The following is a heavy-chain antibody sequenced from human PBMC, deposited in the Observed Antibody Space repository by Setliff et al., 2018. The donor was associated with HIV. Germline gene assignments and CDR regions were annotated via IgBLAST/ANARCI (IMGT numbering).Heavy chain of an antibody. Sequence: ASVKVSCKASGGTFSSYAISWVRQAPGQGLEWMGWISPYNGNTNYAQKLHGRVTMTTDTSTSTAYMELSRLRSDDTAVYYCARGTRVGANDAFDIWGQGTMVTVSS. J-gene: IGHJ3*02. D-gene: IGHD1-26*01. CDR3: ARGTRVGANDAFDI. V-gene: IGHV1-18*01. CDR2: ISPYNGNT. CDR1: GGTFSSYA.